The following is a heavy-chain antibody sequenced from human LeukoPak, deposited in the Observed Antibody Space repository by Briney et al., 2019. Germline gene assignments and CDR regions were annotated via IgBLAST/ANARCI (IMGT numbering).Heavy chain of an antibody. D-gene: IGHD3-22*01. V-gene: IGHV4-61*02. Sequence: PSETLSLTSTVSGGSVGSDNSYWNWIRHPAGKGLEWIGRIYGDGSSTYNPSLKSRVTISVDSSKNQFSLRLSSLTAADTAVYYCARGYYYHTWGQGTLVTVSS. CDR2: IYGDGSS. CDR3: ARGYYYHT. J-gene: IGHJ4*02. CDR1: GGSVGSDNSY.